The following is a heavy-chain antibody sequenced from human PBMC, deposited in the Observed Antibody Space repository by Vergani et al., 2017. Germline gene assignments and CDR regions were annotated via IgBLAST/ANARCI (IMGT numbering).Heavy chain of an antibody. CDR2: IVVGSGNT. CDR1: GFTFTSSA. D-gene: IGHD2-8*02. V-gene: IGHV1-58*01. J-gene: IGHJ4*02. CDR3: AAVARNRPSLGGTGDY. Sequence: QMQLVQSGTEVKKPGTSVKVSCKASGFTFTSSAVQWVRQARGQRLEWIGWIVVGSGNTNYAQKFQERVTITREMSTSTAYMELDSLRSADTAVDYCAAVARNRPSLGGTGDYWGQGTLVTVSS.